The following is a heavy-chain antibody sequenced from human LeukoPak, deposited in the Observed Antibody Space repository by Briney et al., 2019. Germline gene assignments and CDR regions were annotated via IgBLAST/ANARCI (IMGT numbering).Heavy chain of an antibody. J-gene: IGHJ4*02. V-gene: IGHV4-61*01. CDR1: GGSVSSGSYY. CDR2: IYYSGST. CDR3: AVGVGGSFDY. Sequence: PSETLSLTCTVSGGSVSSGSYYWSWIRQSPGKGLEWIGYIYYSGSTNYNPSLKSRVTISVDTSKNQFSLKLSSVTAADTAVYYCAVGVGGSFDYWGQGTLVTVSS. D-gene: IGHD3-10*01.